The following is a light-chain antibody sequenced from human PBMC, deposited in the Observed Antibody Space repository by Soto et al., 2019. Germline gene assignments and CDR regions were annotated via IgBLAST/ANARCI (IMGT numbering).Light chain of an antibody. CDR2: GAS. CDR3: QQRSSWPLT. V-gene: IGKV3-11*01. Sequence: EIVMTQSPVTLSVSPGERVTLSCRASQSVSSNLAWYQQKPGQAPRLLIDGASNRATGIPARFSGSGSGTDFTLTISSLEPEDFAVYFCQQRSSWPLTFGGGTKVDI. J-gene: IGKJ4*02. CDR1: QSVSSN.